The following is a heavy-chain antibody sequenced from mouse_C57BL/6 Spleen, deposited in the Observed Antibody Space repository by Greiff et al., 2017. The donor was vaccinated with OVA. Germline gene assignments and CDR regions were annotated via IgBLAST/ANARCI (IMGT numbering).Heavy chain of an antibody. D-gene: IGHD1-1*01. J-gene: IGHJ2*01. Sequence: EVQLVESGGGLVQPGGSLSLSCAASGFTFTDYYMSWVRQPPGKALEWLGFIRNKANGYTTEYSASVKGRFTISRDNSQSILYLQMNALRAEDSATYYCARFTTVVNFDYWGQGTTLTVSS. CDR1: GFTFTDYY. CDR3: ARFTTVVNFDY. V-gene: IGHV7-3*01. CDR2: IRNKANGYTT.